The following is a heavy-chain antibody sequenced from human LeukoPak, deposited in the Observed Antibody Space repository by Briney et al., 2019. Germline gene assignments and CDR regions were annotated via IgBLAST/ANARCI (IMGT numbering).Heavy chain of an antibody. V-gene: IGHV1-46*01. J-gene: IGHJ4*02. CDR2: INPSGGST. D-gene: IGHD6-19*01. CDR3: ARGFTLAVAGSY. Sequence: ASAKVSCKASGYTFTSYYMHWVRQAPGQGLEWMGIINPSGGSTSYAQKFQGRVTMTRDMSTSTVYMELSSLRSEDTAVYYCARGFTLAVAGSYWGQGTLVTVSS. CDR1: GYTFTSYY.